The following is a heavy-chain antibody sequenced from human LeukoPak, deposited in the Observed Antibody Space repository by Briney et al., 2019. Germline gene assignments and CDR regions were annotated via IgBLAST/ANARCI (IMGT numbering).Heavy chain of an antibody. CDR3: ARQIGRRANFDY. CDR2: IYYSGST. J-gene: IGHJ4*02. Sequence: SETLSLTCTVSGGSISSYCWSWIRQPPGKGLEWIGYIYYSGSTNYNPSLKSRVTISVDTSKNQFSLKLSSVTAADTAVYYCARQIGRRANFDYWGQGTLVTVSS. CDR1: GGSISSYC. V-gene: IGHV4-59*08.